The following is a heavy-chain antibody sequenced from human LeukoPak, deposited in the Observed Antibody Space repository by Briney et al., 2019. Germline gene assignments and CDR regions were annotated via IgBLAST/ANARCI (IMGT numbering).Heavy chain of an antibody. CDR3: ARSSGIMGPTTPDY. D-gene: IGHD6-19*01. V-gene: IGHV1-18*01. CDR2: ISTYNGNT. Sequence: GASVKVSCKASGYTFTSYSVTWVRQAPDQRLEWVGWISTYNGNTNYVQNLQGRVTMITDAFTNTAYMELRDLRSDDTAVYYCARSSGIMGPTTPDYWGQGTLVAVSS. CDR1: GYTFTSYS. J-gene: IGHJ4*02.